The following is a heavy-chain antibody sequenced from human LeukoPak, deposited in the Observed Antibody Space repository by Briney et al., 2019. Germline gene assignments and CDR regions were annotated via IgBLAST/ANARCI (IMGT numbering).Heavy chain of an antibody. CDR3: AKDKMELPYYFDY. CDR1: GFTFSNYA. J-gene: IGHJ4*02. D-gene: IGHD1-7*01. Sequence: GGSLRLSCAASGFTFSNYAMSCVRQAPGKGLEWVSAISGSGGSTYYADSVKGRFTISRDNSKNTLYLQMNSLRAEDTAVYYCAKDKMELPYYFDYWGQGILVTVSS. CDR2: ISGSGGST. V-gene: IGHV3-23*01.